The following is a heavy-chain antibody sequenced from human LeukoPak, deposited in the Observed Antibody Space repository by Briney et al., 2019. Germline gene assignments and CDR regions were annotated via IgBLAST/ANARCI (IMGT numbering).Heavy chain of an antibody. Sequence: PSETLSLTCTVSGGSISSSSYHWGWIRQPPGKGLEWIGYISYTVTTNYNPSLKSRVTISVDTSKNQFSLKLSSVTAADTAVYYCARVGDWNDLVYWGQGTLVTVSS. CDR3: ARVGDWNDLVY. J-gene: IGHJ4*02. D-gene: IGHD1-1*01. CDR1: GGSISSSSYH. V-gene: IGHV4-61*05. CDR2: ISYTVTT.